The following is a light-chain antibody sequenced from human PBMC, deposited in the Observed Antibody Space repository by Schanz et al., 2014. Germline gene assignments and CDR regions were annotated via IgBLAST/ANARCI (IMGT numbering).Light chain of an antibody. CDR2: DVS. Sequence: QSALTQPASVSGSPGQSITISCTGTSSDVGGYNYVSWYQHHPGKAPKLMIYDVSNRPSGVSNRFSGSKSVNTASLTVSGLQAEDEAVYFCSSYAGGALVLLGGGTNLPVL. V-gene: IGLV2-14*03. CDR1: SSDVGGYNY. CDR3: SSYAGGALVL. J-gene: IGLJ2*01.